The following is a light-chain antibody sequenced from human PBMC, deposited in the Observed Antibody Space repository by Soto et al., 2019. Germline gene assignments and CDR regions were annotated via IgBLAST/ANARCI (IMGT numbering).Light chain of an antibody. CDR3: LQDYTYPWK. J-gene: IGKJ1*01. Sequence: AIQLTQSPSSLSASVGDRVTITCRASQGISNELGWYQQRPGKAPKVLIYGASNLQSGVPSRFIGSASGIDFTLTLRSLQPEDFATYYCLQDYTYPWKFGQGSK. CDR2: GAS. V-gene: IGKV1-6*01. CDR1: QGISNE.